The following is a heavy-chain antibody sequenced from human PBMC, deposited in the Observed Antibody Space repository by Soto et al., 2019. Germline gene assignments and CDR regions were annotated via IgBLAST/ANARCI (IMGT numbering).Heavy chain of an antibody. J-gene: IGHJ4*02. Sequence: GGSLRLSCAASGFTFSSYGMHWVRQAPGKGLEWVAVISYDGSNKYYADSVKGRFTISRDNSKNTLYLQMNSLRAEDTAVYYCAKGPRPEYYYDSSGWLIRADYFDYWGQGTLDTVSS. CDR1: GFTFSSYG. V-gene: IGHV3-30*18. CDR2: ISYDGSNK. D-gene: IGHD3-22*01. CDR3: AKGPRPEYYYDSSGWLIRADYFDY.